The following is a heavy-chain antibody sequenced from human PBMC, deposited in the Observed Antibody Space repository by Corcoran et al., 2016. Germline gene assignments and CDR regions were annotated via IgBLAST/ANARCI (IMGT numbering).Heavy chain of an antibody. CDR3: ARNVIGYYYYGMDV. CDR2: INPNSGGT. V-gene: IGHV1-2*07. J-gene: IGHJ6*02. Sequence: VQLVQSGAEVKKPGASVKVSCKASGYTFTGYYMHWVRQAPGQGLEWMGWINPNSGGTNYAHKFQGRVTMTRDTAITTAYMELSRMRSDDTAVYDCARNVIGYYYYGMDVWGQGTTVTVSS. CDR1: GYTFTGYY.